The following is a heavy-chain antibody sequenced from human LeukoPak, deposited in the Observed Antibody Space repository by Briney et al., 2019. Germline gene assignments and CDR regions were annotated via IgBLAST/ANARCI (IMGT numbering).Heavy chain of an antibody. CDR3: ARDYRGYRAPYYFDY. J-gene: IGHJ4*02. V-gene: IGHV1-18*01. Sequence: VASVKVSCKASGYTFTSYGISWVRRAPGQGLEWMGWISAYNGNTNYAQKLQGRVTMTTDTSTSTAYMELRSLRSDDTAVYYCARDYRGYRAPYYFDYWGQGTLVTVSS. D-gene: IGHD1-26*01. CDR2: ISAYNGNT. CDR1: GYTFTSYG.